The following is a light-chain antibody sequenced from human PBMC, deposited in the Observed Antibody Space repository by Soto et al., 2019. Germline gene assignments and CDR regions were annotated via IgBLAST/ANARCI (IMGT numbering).Light chain of an antibody. V-gene: IGKV1-27*01. CDR2: EAS. CDR3: QKYNGTQRT. Sequence: DIQVTQSPSSLSASVGDRVTITCRASQDISGHLAWYQQKPGKVPKLLIYEASTLQSRVPSRFSASGSGTDFTLTISSLQPEDVATYYCQKYNGTQRTFGQGTKVELK. CDR1: QDISGH. J-gene: IGKJ1*01.